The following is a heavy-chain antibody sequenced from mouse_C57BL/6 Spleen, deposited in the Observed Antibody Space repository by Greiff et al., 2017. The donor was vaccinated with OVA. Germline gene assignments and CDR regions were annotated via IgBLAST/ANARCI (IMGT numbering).Heavy chain of an antibody. CDR3: ARKAYGSPYWYFDV. CDR2: INPNNGGT. V-gene: IGHV1-18*01. Sequence: VQLQQSGPELVKPGASVKIPCKASGYTFTDYNMDWVKQSHGKSLEWIGDINPNNGGTIYNQKFKGKATLTVDKSSSTAYMELRSLTSEDTAVYYCARKAYGSPYWYFDVWGTGTTVTVSS. J-gene: IGHJ1*03. D-gene: IGHD1-1*01. CDR1: GYTFTDYN.